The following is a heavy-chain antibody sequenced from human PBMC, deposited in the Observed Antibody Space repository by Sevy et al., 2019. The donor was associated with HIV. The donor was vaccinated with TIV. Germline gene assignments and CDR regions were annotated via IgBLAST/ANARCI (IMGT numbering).Heavy chain of an antibody. J-gene: IGHJ4*02. CDR3: ARDTAGRVGDYDDYANNY. Sequence: ASVKVSCKASGYTFATFGISWVRQAPGQGLEWMGWISAYNGNTNYAQEFQGRVTMTTDTSASTAYMGLGNLRSDDTAVYYCARDTAGRVGDYDDYANNYWGQGTLVTVSS. CDR1: GYTFATFG. D-gene: IGHD4-17*01. CDR2: ISAYNGNT. V-gene: IGHV1-18*01.